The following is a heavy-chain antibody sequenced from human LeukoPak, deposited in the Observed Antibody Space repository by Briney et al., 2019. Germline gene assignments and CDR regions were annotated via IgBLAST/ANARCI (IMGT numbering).Heavy chain of an antibody. Sequence: SETLSLTCTVSGGSISSYYWSWIRQPPGKGLEWIGYIFYTGDSNHNPSFKSRVSISLDTSKDQISLKLSSVTAADTAVYYCARHRFASPLDSWGQGTLVTVSS. J-gene: IGHJ4*02. CDR3: ARHRFASPLDS. CDR2: IFYTGDS. CDR1: GGSISSYY. D-gene: IGHD2-21*01. V-gene: IGHV4-59*08.